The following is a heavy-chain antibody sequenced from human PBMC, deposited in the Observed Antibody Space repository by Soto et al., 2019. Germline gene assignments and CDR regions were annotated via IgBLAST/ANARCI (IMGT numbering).Heavy chain of an antibody. J-gene: IGHJ6*03. CDR2: ISSSSSYI. CDR3: ARDSSYDFWSGYYNAYYYYMDV. D-gene: IGHD3-3*01. CDR1: GFTFSSYS. Sequence: GGSLRLSCAASGFTFSSYSMNWVRQAPGKGLEWVSSISSSSSYIYYADSVKGRFTISRDNAKNSLYLQMNSLRAEDTAVYYCARDSSYDFWSGYYNAYYYYMDVWGKGTTVTVS. V-gene: IGHV3-21*01.